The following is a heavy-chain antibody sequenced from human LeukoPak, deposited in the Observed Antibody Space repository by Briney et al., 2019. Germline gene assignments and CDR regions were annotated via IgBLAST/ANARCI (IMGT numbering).Heavy chain of an antibody. D-gene: IGHD2-2*01. CDR3: ARQFCSSSSCYDAFEI. CDR1: GYSFTSYW. Sequence: GESLKISCKGSGYSFTSYWIGWVRQMPGKGLEWMGIIYPGDSDTRYSPSFQGQVTISADKSISTAYLQWSSLKASDTAMYYCARQFCSSSSCYDAFEIWGQGTMVTVSS. J-gene: IGHJ3*02. V-gene: IGHV5-51*01. CDR2: IYPGDSDT.